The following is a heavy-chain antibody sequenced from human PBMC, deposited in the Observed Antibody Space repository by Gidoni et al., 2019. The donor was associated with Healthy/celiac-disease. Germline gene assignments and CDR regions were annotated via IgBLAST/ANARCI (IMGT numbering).Heavy chain of an antibody. Sequence: QVQLQESGPGLVKPSETLSLTCTVSSGSISSYYWSWIRQPPGKGLAWIGYIYYSGSTNYNPSLKSRVTISVDTSKNQFSLKLSSVTAADTAVYYCARDLGLQTYYYYMYVWGKGTTVTVSS. D-gene: IGHD5-12*01. J-gene: IGHJ6*03. CDR3: ARDLGLQTYYYYMYV. CDR2: IYYSGST. V-gene: IGHV4-59*01. CDR1: SGSISSYY.